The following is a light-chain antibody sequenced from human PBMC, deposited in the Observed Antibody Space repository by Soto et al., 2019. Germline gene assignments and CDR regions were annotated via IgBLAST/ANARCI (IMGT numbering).Light chain of an antibody. CDR3: LHRINLLCT. CDR1: QSVSGW. V-gene: IGKV1-5*01. J-gene: IGKJ5*01. Sequence: DNITCQASQSVSGWLAWYQQKPGEAPKLLIYVASSVQSGVPSRFSGSWSGRGWNPTYSCRDPKDAGPHFRLHRINLLCTFGQGTRLDIK. CDR2: VAS.